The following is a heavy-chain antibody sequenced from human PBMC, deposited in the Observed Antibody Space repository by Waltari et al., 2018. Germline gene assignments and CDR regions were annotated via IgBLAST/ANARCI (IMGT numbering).Heavy chain of an antibody. D-gene: IGHD3-9*01. CDR3: AHRYFSNFDY. CDR2: IYGNDDK. CDR1: GFSLTTGSVA. J-gene: IGHJ4*02. Sequence: QITLKESGPTLMKPTQTLTLTCAFSGFSLTTGSVAVGWIRQPPGKAPEWLALIYGNDDKKYSPSLRSRLTITKDSSENQVVLTMTNVDPVDTATYYCAHRYFSNFDYWGQGTLVTVSS. V-gene: IGHV2-5*01.